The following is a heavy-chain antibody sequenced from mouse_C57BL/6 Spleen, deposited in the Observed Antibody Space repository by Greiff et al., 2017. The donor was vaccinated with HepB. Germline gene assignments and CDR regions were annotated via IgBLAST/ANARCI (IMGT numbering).Heavy chain of an antibody. CDR3: AKPPYYYGSSSSTVYFDV. D-gene: IGHD1-1*01. V-gene: IGHV1-64*01. CDR2: IHPNSGST. J-gene: IGHJ1*03. Sequence: QVQLQQPGAELVKPGASVKLSCKASGYTFTSSWMHWVKQRHGQGLERIGMIHPNSGSTNYNEKFKSKATLTVDKSSSTAYMQLSSLTSEDSAVYYCAKPPYYYGSSSSTVYFDVWGTGTTVTVSS. CDR1: GYTFTSSW.